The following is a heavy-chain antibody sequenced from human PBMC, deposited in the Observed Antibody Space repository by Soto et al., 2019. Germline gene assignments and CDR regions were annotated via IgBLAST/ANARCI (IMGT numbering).Heavy chain of an antibody. V-gene: IGHV1-46*03. D-gene: IGHD2-2*01. CDR1: GYTFTSYY. CDR3: ARDGDIVVVPAAERSYYYYMDV. CDR2: INPSGGST. J-gene: IGHJ6*03. Sequence: ASVKVSCKASGYTFTSYYMHWARQAPGQGLEWMGIINPSGGSTSYAQKFQGRVTMTRDTSTSTVYMELSSLRSEDTAVYYCARDGDIVVVPAAERSYYYYMDVWGKGTTVTASS.